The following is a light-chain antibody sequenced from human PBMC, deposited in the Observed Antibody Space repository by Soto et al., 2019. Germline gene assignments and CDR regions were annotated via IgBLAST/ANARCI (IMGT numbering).Light chain of an antibody. Sequence: QSALTQPASVSGSPGQSITISCTGTSSDVGGYNYVSWYQQHPGKAPKLMIYDVSNRPSGVSNRFSGSKSGNTASLTISGRQAEDEADYYCSSYTSSSTLVFGGGTKLTAL. J-gene: IGLJ2*01. CDR3: SSYTSSSTLV. CDR1: SSDVGGYNY. V-gene: IGLV2-14*01. CDR2: DVS.